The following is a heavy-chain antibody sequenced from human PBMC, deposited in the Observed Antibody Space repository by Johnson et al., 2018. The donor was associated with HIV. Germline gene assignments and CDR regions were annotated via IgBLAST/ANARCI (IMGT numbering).Heavy chain of an antibody. J-gene: IGHJ3*02. CDR1: GFTFDDYG. CDR2: VNWNGVST. Sequence: VQLVESGGGVVRPGGSLRLSCAASGFTFDDYGMSWVRQATGKGLDWVSGVNWNGVSTNYADSVKGRFRISRDNSKNTRYLQMNSLRAEDTAVYYCAKARAAAGTSDAFDIWGQGTMVTVSS. CDR3: AKARAAAGTSDAFDI. V-gene: IGHV3-20*04. D-gene: IGHD6-13*01.